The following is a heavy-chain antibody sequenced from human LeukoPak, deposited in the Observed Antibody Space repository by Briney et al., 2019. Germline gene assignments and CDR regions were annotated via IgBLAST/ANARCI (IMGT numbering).Heavy chain of an antibody. CDR3: ATGYYDFWSGYYRSPYFDY. Sequence: GGSLRLSCAASGFTFSSYAMSWVRQAPGKGLEWVSYISSSSSTIYYADSVKGRFTISRDNAKNSLYLQMNSLRAEDTAVYYCATGYYDFWSGYYRSPYFDYWGQGTLVTVSS. CDR1: GFTFSSYA. CDR2: ISSSSSTI. V-gene: IGHV3-48*01. D-gene: IGHD3-3*01. J-gene: IGHJ4*02.